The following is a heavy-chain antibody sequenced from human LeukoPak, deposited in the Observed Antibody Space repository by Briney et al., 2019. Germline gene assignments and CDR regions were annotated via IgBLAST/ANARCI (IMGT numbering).Heavy chain of an antibody. CDR3: ARDLVQLWSKDY. V-gene: IGHV3-74*01. Sequence: GGSLRLSCAASGFAFSDYWMHWVRQAPGKGLVWVSRLNTDGTSTHYADSVRGRFTISRDNAKNTLYLQMNSLRAEDTAVYCCARDLVQLWSKDYWGQGTLVTVSS. CDR2: LNTDGTST. J-gene: IGHJ4*02. CDR1: GFAFSDYW. D-gene: IGHD5-18*01.